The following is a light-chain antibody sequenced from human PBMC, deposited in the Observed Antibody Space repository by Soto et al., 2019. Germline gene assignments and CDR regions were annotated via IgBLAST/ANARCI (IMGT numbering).Light chain of an antibody. Sequence: EIVMTQSPATLSVSPGERVTLSCRASQSVGSKLAWYHQKPGQAPRLLIYGASTRATGIPARFSGSGSGTEFTLTINSLQSEDSAVYVCQQYDRWPPLTFGGGTKVEIK. V-gene: IGKV3-15*01. CDR3: QQYDRWPPLT. J-gene: IGKJ4*01. CDR2: GAS. CDR1: QSVGSK.